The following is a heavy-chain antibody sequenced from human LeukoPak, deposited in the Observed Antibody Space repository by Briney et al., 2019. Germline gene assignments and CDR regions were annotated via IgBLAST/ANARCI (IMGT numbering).Heavy chain of an antibody. CDR1: GYTFTSYG. CDR2: ISAYNGNT. Sequence: GASVKVSCKASGYTFTSYGISWVRQAPGQGLEWMGWISAYNGNTNYAQKLQGRVTMTTDTSTSTAYMELRSLRSDDTAVYYCARGPLRTMRANWFDPWGQGTLVTVSS. J-gene: IGHJ5*02. V-gene: IGHV1-18*01. CDR3: ARGPLRTMRANWFDP. D-gene: IGHD3-22*01.